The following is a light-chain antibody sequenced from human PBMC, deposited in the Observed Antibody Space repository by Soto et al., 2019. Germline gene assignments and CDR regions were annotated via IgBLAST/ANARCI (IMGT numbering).Light chain of an antibody. CDR3: QSYDTSLSGWVV. CDR1: SPNIGAGYD. V-gene: IGLV1-40*01. CDR2: DNS. Sequence: QSVLTQPASVSGAPGQRVTISCTGGSPNIGAGYDVHWYRQLPGTAPELLIYDNSNRPSGVPARFSGSKSGTSASLAITGLQADDEADYYCQSYDTSLSGWVVFGGGTKLTVL. J-gene: IGLJ2*01.